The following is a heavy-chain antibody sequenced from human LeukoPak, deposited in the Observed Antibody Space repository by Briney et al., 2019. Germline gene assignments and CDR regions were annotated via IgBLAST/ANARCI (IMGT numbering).Heavy chain of an antibody. CDR2: LSAGGDFT. D-gene: IGHD5-24*01. CDR3: AKRGNTISFFDP. Sequence: GGSLRLSCAASGFTFSNYAMYWVRQAPGKGLEWVSGLSAGGDFTYYADSVKGRFTISRDNSKNTLYMDMNSLRAEDTAVYYCAKRGNTISFFDPWGQGTLVTVSS. V-gene: IGHV3-23*01. CDR1: GFTFSNYA. J-gene: IGHJ5*02.